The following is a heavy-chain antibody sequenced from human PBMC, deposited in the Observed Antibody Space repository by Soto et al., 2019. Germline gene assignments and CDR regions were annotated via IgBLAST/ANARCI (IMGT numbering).Heavy chain of an antibody. D-gene: IGHD5-18*01. V-gene: IGHV3-33*01. CDR1: GFTFSSYG. J-gene: IGHJ6*02. CDR3: ARAEDTPIAYYYYGMDV. CDR2: IWYDGSNK. Sequence: QVQLVESGGGVVQPGRSLRLSCAASGFTFSSYGMHWVRQAPGKGLEWVAVIWYDGSNKYYVDSVKGRFTISRDNSKNTLYLQMNSRRAEDTAIYYCARAEDTPIAYYYYGMDVWGQGTTVTVSS.